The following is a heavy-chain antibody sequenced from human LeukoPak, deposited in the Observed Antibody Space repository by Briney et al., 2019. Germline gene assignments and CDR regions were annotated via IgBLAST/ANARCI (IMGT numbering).Heavy chain of an antibody. CDR2: ISSDESHK. V-gene: IGHV3-30*04. J-gene: IGHJ4*02. Sequence: PGGSLRLSCVDSGFTFSSYVMHWVRQAPGMGLEWVAVISSDESHKYHADSVKGRFTISRDNSKNTLYLQMNSLRAEDTAVYYCAKTRPLDSSSWSHGDYWGQGTLVTVSS. CDR1: GFTFSSYV. CDR3: AKTRPLDSSSWSHGDY. D-gene: IGHD6-13*01.